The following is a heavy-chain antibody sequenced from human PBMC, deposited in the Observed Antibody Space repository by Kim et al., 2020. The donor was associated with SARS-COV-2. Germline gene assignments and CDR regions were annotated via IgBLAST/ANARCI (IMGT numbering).Heavy chain of an antibody. CDR1: GFSFRTSA. Sequence: GGSLRLSCTTSGFSFRTSAMSWVRQAPGKGLEWVSVISGTSTNKDYADSVKGRFIISRDNSRDTVFLQMNNLRAEDTALYFWAKNPHPVVAANWFDSWGQGTLVVVSS. V-gene: IGHV3-23*01. CDR2: ISGTSTNK. CDR3: AKNPHPVVAANWFDS. J-gene: IGHJ5*01. D-gene: IGHD2-15*01.